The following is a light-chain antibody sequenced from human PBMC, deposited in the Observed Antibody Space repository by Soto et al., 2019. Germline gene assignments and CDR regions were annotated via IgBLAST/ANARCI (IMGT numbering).Light chain of an antibody. Sequence: QSVLTQPPSVSGAPGQSVTIACSGSTSNIGSNYDVHWYQQLPGAAPKVLIYGNNNRPSGVPSRFSASKSGTSASLAITGLQAEDEADYYCQSYDSSLSAYVFGTGTKVTVL. J-gene: IGLJ1*01. CDR1: TSNIGSNYD. CDR2: GNN. V-gene: IGLV1-40*01. CDR3: QSYDSSLSAYV.